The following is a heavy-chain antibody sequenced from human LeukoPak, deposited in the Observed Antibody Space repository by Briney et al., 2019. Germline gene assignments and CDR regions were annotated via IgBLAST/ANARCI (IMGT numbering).Heavy chain of an antibody. CDR3: GKTDIYFNPIDY. D-gene: IGHD3-9*01. V-gene: IGHV4-4*02. Sequence: PSGTLSLTCAVSGVSISTSEWWVWVRQPPGQGMEWIGEIHRDGRSRYNPSLKSRVTMSIDYSKNQFSLKVSSVTAADTATYYCGKTDIYFNPIDYWGPGSLVTVSS. J-gene: IGHJ4*02. CDR2: IHRDGRS. CDR1: GVSISTSEW.